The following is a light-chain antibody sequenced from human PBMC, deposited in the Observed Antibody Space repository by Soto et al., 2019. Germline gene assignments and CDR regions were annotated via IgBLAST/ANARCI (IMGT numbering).Light chain of an antibody. CDR2: TVS. CDR3: MQGTHWPPT. J-gene: IGKJ1*01. CDR1: QSLVYSDGNAY. V-gene: IGKV2-30*01. Sequence: DVVMTQSPLSLPVTLGQPASISCRSSQSLVYSDGNAYLNWFQQRPGQSPRRLIYTVSNRDSGVPDRFGGSGSGTDFTLKISRVEAEDVGVYYCMQGTHWPPTFGQGTKVEIK.